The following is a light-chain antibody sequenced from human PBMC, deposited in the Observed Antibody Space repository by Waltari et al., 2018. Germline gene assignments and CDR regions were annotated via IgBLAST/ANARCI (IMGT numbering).Light chain of an antibody. J-gene: IGKJ2*04. V-gene: IGKV1-5*03. CDR1: LSVSTW. CDR2: KAS. CDR3: QQYNSNSPCS. Sequence: DIQMTQSPSTLSASVGNRVTITCRASLSVSTWLAWYQQKPGKAHILLLSKASILESGVPSRFSGSGSGTEVTLTINSLQPDDFATYYCQQYNSNSPCSFGQGTKL.